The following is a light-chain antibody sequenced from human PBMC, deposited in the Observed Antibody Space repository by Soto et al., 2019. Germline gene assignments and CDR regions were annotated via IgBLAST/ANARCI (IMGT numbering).Light chain of an antibody. Sequence: EIVMTQSPVTLSVSPGERATLSCRASQSVRSNLAWYQQKPGQAPRLLMYDASTRATGIPARFSGSGPGTDFTLAISRLEPEDFAVYYCQQYGSSTRTFGQGTKVDIK. CDR3: QQYGSSTRT. J-gene: IGKJ2*01. CDR1: QSVRSN. CDR2: DAS. V-gene: IGKV3-15*01.